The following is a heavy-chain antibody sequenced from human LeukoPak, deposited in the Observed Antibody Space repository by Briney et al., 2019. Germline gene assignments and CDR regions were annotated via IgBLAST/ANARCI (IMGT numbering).Heavy chain of an antibody. CDR1: GGSISSYY. Sequence: SETLSLTCTVSGGSISSYYWSWIRQPPGKGLEWIGYIYYSGSTNYNPSLKSRVTISVDTSKNQFSLKLSFVTAADTAVYYCARTSTGTTSEFDYWGQGTLVTVSS. CDR2: IYYSGST. V-gene: IGHV4-59*01. D-gene: IGHD1-1*01. J-gene: IGHJ4*02. CDR3: ARTSTGTTSEFDY.